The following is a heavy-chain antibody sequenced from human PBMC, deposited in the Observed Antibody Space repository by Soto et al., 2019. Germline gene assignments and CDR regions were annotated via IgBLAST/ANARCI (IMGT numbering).Heavy chain of an antibody. CDR1: GYTFTSHS. CDR2: ISAYNDDT. V-gene: IGHV1-18*01. CDR3: ACSRFGVRYTSAWVGVEC. Sequence: QVQLVQSGGEVKKPGASVKVSCKASGYTFTSHSFNWVRQAPGQGLEWMGWISAYNDDTKFAQKIQGSVTMTTDTATTTAYMERRGLTAVDTAVYYGACSRFGVRYTSAWVGVECWGQGTLVTVSS. J-gene: IGHJ4*02. D-gene: IGHD2-8*01.